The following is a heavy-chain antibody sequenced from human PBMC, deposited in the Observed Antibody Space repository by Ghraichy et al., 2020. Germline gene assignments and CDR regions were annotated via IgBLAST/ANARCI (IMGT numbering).Heavy chain of an antibody. J-gene: IGHJ5*02. V-gene: IGHV4-39*01. CDR2: INYSGST. D-gene: IGHD6-13*01. Sequence: SQTLSLTCTVSGGSLSSSTYYWGWIRQPPGKGLEWIGSINYSGSTYYNPSLKSRVPISVDTSKNPFSLKLRSVTAAATSVYYCARQEGYEQHAGEFDPWGQGTRVTVSS. CDR3: ARQEGYEQHAGEFDP. CDR1: GGSLSSSTYY.